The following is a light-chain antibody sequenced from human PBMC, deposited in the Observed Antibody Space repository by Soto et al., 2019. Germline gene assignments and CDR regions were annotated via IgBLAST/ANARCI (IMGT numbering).Light chain of an antibody. CDR1: SSDVGGYNY. V-gene: IGLV2-8*01. Sequence: QSALTQPPSASGSPGQSVTISCTGTSSDVGGYNYVSWYQQHPRRAPKLMIYEVSKRPSGVPDRFSGSKSGNTASLTVYGLQAEDEADYYCSSYAGSSNLGVFCGGTKVTVL. CDR3: SSYAGSSNLGV. CDR2: EVS. J-gene: IGLJ2*01.